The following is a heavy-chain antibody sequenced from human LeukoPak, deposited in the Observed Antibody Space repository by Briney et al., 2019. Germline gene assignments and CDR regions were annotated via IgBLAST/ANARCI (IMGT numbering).Heavy chain of an antibody. V-gene: IGHV4-34*01. Sequence: SETLSLTCAVYGGSLSGYYWSWIRQPPGRGLEWIGEINHSGSTNYNPSLKSRVTISVDTSKYQFSLKLSSVTAADTAVYYCARVTITMVRGVTNYYYYGMDVWGQGTTVTVSS. J-gene: IGHJ6*02. CDR3: ARVTITMVRGVTNYYYYGMDV. CDR2: INHSGST. CDR1: GGSLSGYY. D-gene: IGHD3-10*01.